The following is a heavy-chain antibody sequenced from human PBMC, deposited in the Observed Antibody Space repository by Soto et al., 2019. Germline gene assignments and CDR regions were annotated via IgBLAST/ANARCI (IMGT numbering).Heavy chain of an antibody. J-gene: IGHJ4*02. CDR3: ARGTSIPASGDY. CDR1: GYTFSNYG. V-gene: IGHV1-18*04. CDR2: VSAFTGER. Sequence: QVQLVQSGAEVKKPGASVKVSCKASGYTFSNYGINWVRQAPGQGLEWLGWVSAFTGERRYAQKVQHRVTMTTDTFTNTAYMELTSLRSDDTAVYYCARGTSIPASGDYWGQGTLVTVSS. D-gene: IGHD2-21*01.